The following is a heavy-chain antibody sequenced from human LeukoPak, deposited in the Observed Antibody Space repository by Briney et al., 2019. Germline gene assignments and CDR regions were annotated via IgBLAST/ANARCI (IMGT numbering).Heavy chain of an antibody. Sequence: GGSLRLSCAASGFTVSSNYMSWVRQAPGKGLEWVPVIYSGGSTYYADSVKGRFTISRDNSKNTLYLQMNSLRAEDTAVYYCARGSSSFGWNWFDPWGQGTLVTVSS. CDR2: IYSGGST. D-gene: IGHD6-6*01. CDR1: GFTVSSNY. CDR3: ARGSSSFGWNWFDP. V-gene: IGHV3-66*02. J-gene: IGHJ5*02.